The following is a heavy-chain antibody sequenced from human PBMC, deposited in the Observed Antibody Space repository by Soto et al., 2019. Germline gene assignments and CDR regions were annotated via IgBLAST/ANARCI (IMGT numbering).Heavy chain of an antibody. CDR3: AKDLGYCTSGVCSDYYYMDV. Sequence: GGALRLSCVASGFIFNSYSMSWVRPAPGEGLELVSSISNSGDSTYYADSVKGRFTITRDNSKNALYLHMNSLRAEDTAVYYCAKDLGYCTSGVCSDYYYMDVWGKGTTVTVSS. CDR1: GFIFNSYS. D-gene: IGHD2-8*01. V-gene: IGHV3-23*01. J-gene: IGHJ6*03. CDR2: ISNSGDST.